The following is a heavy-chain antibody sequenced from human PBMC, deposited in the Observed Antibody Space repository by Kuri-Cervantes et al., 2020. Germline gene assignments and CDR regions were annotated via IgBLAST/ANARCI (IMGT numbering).Heavy chain of an antibody. CDR2: ISVDNGDT. J-gene: IGHJ4*02. V-gene: IGHV1-18*01. CDR3: ARDLYPSIPVAGL. D-gene: IGHD6-19*01. CDR1: GYTSTNYG. Sequence: ASVKVSCKASGYTSTNYGIAWVRRAPGHGLEWMGWISVDNGDTKFAQNLQGRVTLTEDTSTDTAYMELSSLRSDDTAVYFCARDLYPSIPVAGLWGQGTLVTVSS.